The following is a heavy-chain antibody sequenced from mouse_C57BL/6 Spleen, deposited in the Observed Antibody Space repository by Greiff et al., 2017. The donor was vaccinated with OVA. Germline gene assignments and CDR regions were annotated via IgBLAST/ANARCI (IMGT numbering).Heavy chain of an antibody. V-gene: IGHV1-63*01. CDR2: IYPGGGYT. CDR3: ARAPGDLYYFDY. CDR1: GYTFTNYW. J-gene: IGHJ2*01. Sequence: LVESGAELVRPGTSVKMSCKASGYTFTNYWIGWAKQRPGHGLEWIGDIYPGGGYTNYNEKFKGKATLTADKSSSTAYMQFSSLTSEDSAIYYCARAPGDLYYFDYWGQGTTLTVSS. D-gene: IGHD3-3*01.